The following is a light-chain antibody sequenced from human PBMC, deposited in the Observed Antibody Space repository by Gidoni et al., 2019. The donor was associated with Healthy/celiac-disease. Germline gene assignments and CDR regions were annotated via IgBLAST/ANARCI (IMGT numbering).Light chain of an antibody. CDR1: QRVSSY. CDR2: DAS. CDR3: QQRSNWPRGFT. Sequence: EIVLTQSPATLSLSPGERATLSGRASQRVSSYLAWYQQKPGQAPRLLIYDASNRATGIPARFSGSGSGTDFTLTISSLEPEDFAVYYCQQRSNWPRGFTFGPGTKVDIK. V-gene: IGKV3-11*01. J-gene: IGKJ3*01.